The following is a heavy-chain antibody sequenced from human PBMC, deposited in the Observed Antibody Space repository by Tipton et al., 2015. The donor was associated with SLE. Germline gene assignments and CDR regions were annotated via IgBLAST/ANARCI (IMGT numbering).Heavy chain of an antibody. CDR2: IYYSGST. V-gene: IGHV4-39*01. CDR1: GGSISSSSYY. Sequence: LRLSCTVSGGSISSSSYYWGWIRQPPGKGLEWIGSIYYSGSTYYNPSLKSRVTISVDTPKNQFSLKLSLVTAADTAVYYCASLRFLEWLSLYYFDYWGQGTLVTVSS. D-gene: IGHD3-3*01. J-gene: IGHJ4*02. CDR3: ASLRFLEWLSLYYFDY.